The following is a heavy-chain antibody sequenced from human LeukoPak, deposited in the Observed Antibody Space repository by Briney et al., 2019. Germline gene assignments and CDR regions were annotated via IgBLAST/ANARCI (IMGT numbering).Heavy chain of an antibody. Sequence: PSETLSLTCTVSGGSISSYYWSWIRQPPGKGLEWIGYIYYSGSTSYNPSLKSRVTISVDTSKNQFSLKLSSVTAADTAVYYCARGPKDYYDSSGYLDYWGQGTLVTVSS. CDR3: ARGPKDYYDSSGYLDY. J-gene: IGHJ4*02. CDR2: IYYSGST. V-gene: IGHV4-59*01. D-gene: IGHD3-22*01. CDR1: GGSISSYY.